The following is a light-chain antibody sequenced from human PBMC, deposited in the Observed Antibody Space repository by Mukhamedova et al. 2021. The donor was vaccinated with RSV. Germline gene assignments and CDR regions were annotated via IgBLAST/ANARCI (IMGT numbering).Light chain of an antibody. Sequence: INAEYMGNVFQRTNNRNYLAWYSQKPGQPPKLLIYWASTRQSGVPGRFSGSGSGTDFALTIDSLQAEDVAVYYCQQYYSSPYSFGQGTKLE. CDR3: QQYYSSPYS. CDR2: WAS. J-gene: IGKJ2*03. CDR1: GNVFQRTNNRNY. V-gene: IGKV4-1*01.